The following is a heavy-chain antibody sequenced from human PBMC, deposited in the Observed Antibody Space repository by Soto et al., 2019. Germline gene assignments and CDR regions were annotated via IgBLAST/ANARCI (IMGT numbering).Heavy chain of an antibody. V-gene: IGHV4-4*07. D-gene: IGHD3-16*01. CDR3: ARGGEFYVLDV. CDR2: KHTSGTT. Sequence: PSETLSLTCTVSGGSISGYYWTWIRQPAGKGLEWIGRKHTSGTTNYNPSLKSRVTMSIDTSTNQFSLNLSSVTAADTAVYYCARGGEFYVLDVWGQGTKVTVSS. CDR1: GGSISGYY. J-gene: IGHJ6*02.